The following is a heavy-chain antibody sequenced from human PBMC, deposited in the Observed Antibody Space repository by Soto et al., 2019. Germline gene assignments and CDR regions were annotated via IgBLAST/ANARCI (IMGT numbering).Heavy chain of an antibody. CDR1: GYNFTNYG. Sequence: ASVKVSCKASGYNFTNYGISWVRQAPGQGLEWMGWTSADNSNTRYAQKLQGRVTMTTDTSTNTAYLELRSLRSDDTAVYYCASRGYYYYYGMDVWGQGTTVTVSS. J-gene: IGHJ6*02. CDR2: TSADNSNT. V-gene: IGHV1-18*01. CDR3: ASRGYYYYYGMDV.